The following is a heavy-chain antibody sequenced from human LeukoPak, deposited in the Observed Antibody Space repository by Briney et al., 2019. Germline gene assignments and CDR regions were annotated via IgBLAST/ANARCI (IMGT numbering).Heavy chain of an antibody. CDR2: IYYSGST. CDR1: GGSISSYY. J-gene: IGHJ4*02. CDR3: ARGLDGSSWYREGS. Sequence: SETLSLTCTVSGGSISSYYWSWIRQPPGKGLEWIGYIYYSGSTNYNPSLKSRVTISVDTSKNQFSLKLSSVTAADTAVYYCARGLDGSSWYREGSWGQGTLVTVSS. D-gene: IGHD6-13*01. V-gene: IGHV4-59*12.